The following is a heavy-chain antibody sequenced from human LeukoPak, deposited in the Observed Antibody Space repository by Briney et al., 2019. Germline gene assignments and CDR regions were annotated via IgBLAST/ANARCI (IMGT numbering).Heavy chain of an antibody. CDR3: ARTYYYDSSGRYGMDV. CDR1: GGTFSSYA. J-gene: IGHJ6*02. Sequence: SVKVSCTASGGTFSSYAISWVRQAPGQGLEWMGGIIPIFGTANYAQKFQGRVTITADESTSTAYMELSSLRSEDTAVYYCARTYYYDSSGRYGMDVWGQGTTVTVSS. V-gene: IGHV1-69*13. CDR2: IIPIFGTA. D-gene: IGHD3-22*01.